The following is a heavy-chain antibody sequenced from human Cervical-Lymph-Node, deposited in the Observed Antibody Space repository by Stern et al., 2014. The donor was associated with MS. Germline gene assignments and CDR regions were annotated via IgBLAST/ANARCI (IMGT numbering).Heavy chain of an antibody. V-gene: IGHV3-11*01. CDR1: GFRFSDHY. D-gene: IGHD2-21*01. CDR3: RTGHYSS. CDR2: IVGSGHTM. Sequence: QVQLVQSGGGLVKPGGSLRLSCAASGFRFSDHYMNWIRQAPGKGLEWVSNIVGSGHTMFYADSVKGRFTISRDNAKNTLYLQMNNLRAEDTAIYYCRTGHYSSWGRGTLVTVSS. J-gene: IGHJ1*01.